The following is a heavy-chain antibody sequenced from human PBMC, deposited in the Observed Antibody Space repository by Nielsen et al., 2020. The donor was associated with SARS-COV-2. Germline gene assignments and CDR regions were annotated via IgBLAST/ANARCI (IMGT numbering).Heavy chain of an antibody. V-gene: IGHV1-69*13. Sequence: SVKVSCKASGYTFTGYYMHWVRQAPGQGLEWMGGIIPIFGTANYAQKFQGRVTITADESTSTAYMELSSLRSEDTVVYYCARAENYGSGSYGSGYYYMDVWGKGTTVTVSS. CDR1: GYTFTGYY. CDR3: ARAENYGSGSYGSGYYYMDV. J-gene: IGHJ6*03. CDR2: IIPIFGTA. D-gene: IGHD3-10*01.